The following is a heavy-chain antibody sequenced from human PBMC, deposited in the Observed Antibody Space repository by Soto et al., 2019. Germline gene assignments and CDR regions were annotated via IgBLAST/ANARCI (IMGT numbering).Heavy chain of an antibody. D-gene: IGHD5-12*01. CDR2: IYYSGST. Sequence: QVQLQESGPGLVKPSETLSLTCTVSGGSVSSGSYYWSWIRQPPGKGLEWIGYIYYSGSTNYNPSLKSRVTISVDTSKNQFYLKLSSVTAADTAVYYCAAYSGYDYEGGADYYYYYGMDVWGQGTTVTVSS. CDR3: AAYSGYDYEGGADYYYYYGMDV. CDR1: GGSVSSGSYY. J-gene: IGHJ6*02. V-gene: IGHV4-61*01.